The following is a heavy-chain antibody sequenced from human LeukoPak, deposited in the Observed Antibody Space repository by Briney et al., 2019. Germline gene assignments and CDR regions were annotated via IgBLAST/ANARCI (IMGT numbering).Heavy chain of an antibody. CDR1: GFTFSSYA. CDR2: ISGSGGNT. Sequence: GGSLRHSCAASGFTFSSYAMSWVRQAPGKGLEWVSIISGSGGNTYFADSVKGRFTISRDNSKNTLYLQMNSLRDDDTAVYYCPKGTVTTTGQVAFDIWGPGTLVTVSS. D-gene: IGHD4-17*01. V-gene: IGHV3-23*01. J-gene: IGHJ3*02. CDR3: PKGTVTTTGQVAFDI.